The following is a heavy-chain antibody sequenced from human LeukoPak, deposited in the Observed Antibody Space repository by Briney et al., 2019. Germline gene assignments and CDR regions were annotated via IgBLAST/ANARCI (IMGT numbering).Heavy chain of an antibody. CDR3: ARAYGSGSYNWFDP. CDR2: IYYSGST. V-gene: IGHV4-39*07. D-gene: IGHD3-10*01. Sequence: SETLSLTCTVSGGSISSSSYYWGWIRQPPGKGLEWIGRIYYSGSTYYNPSLKSRVTISVDTSKNQFSLKLSSVTAADTAVYYCARAYGSGSYNWFDPWGQGTLVTVSS. CDR1: GGSISSSSYY. J-gene: IGHJ5*02.